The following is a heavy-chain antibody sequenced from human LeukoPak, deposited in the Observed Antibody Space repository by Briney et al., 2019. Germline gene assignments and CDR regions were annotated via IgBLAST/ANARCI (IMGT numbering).Heavy chain of an antibody. CDR1: GGSFSGYY. V-gene: IGHV4-34*01. J-gene: IGHJ4*02. CDR2: INHSGST. D-gene: IGHD1-26*01. Sequence: PSETLSLTCAVYGGSFSGYYWSWIRQPPGKGLEWIGEINHSGSTNYNPSLKSRVTISVDTSKNQFSLKLSSVTAADTAVYYCARGRWELLGWLDYWGQGTLVTVSS. CDR3: ARGRWELLGWLDY.